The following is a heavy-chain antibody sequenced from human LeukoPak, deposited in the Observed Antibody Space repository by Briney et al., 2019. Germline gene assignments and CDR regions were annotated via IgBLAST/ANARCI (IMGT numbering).Heavy chain of an antibody. Sequence: GGSLRLSCAASGFTFSSYWMSWVRQAPGKGLEWVANIKQDGSEKYYVDSVKGRFTISRDNAKNSLYLQMNSLRAEDTAVYYCATSPCSSTSCLYYYYGMDVWGQGTTVTVSS. V-gene: IGHV3-7*03. CDR1: GFTFSSYW. D-gene: IGHD2-2*01. CDR2: IKQDGSEK. J-gene: IGHJ6*02. CDR3: ATSPCSSTSCLYYYYGMDV.